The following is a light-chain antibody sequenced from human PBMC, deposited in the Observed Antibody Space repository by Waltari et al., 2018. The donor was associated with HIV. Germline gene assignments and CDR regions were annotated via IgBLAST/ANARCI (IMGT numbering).Light chain of an antibody. CDR2: RDS. J-gene: IGLJ2*01. Sequence: SYELTPPPSVSVALGQTARITCGGNNIGRKNVHWYQQKPGQAPVLVIYRDSNRPSGIPERFSGSNSGNTATLTISRAQAGDEADYYCQVWDSSTHVVFGGGTKLTVL. CDR3: QVWDSSTHVV. V-gene: IGLV3-9*01. CDR1: NIGRKN.